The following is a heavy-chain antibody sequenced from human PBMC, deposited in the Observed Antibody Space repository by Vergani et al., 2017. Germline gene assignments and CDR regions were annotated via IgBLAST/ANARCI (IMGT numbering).Heavy chain of an antibody. V-gene: IGHV3-30*14. D-gene: IGHD2-8*01. CDR3: ARERSMGYYYYMDV. Sequence: QVQLVESGGGVVQPGRSLRLSCAASGFTFSSYAMHWVRQAPGKGLEWVAVISYDGSNKYYADSVKGRFTISRDNSKNTLYLQMNSLRAEDTAVYYCARERSMGYYYYMDVWGKGTTVTVSS. CDR1: GFTFSSYA. J-gene: IGHJ6*03. CDR2: ISYDGSNK.